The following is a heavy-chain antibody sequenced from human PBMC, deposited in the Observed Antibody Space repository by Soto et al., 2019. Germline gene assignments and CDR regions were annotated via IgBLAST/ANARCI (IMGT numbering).Heavy chain of an antibody. CDR1: GYPFIKYG. D-gene: IGHD3-9*01. J-gene: IGHJ5*02. Sequence: QLQLVQSAAEVKKPGASVRVPCKAYGYPFIKYGNSWIRQAPEQGLEWMGWIKVDSGYTNYAQKFQGRVTMTADTSSDTAFMELRSLRLDDAAVYFCATSYDTGFDPWGQGTVVSVSS. CDR2: IKVDSGYT. V-gene: IGHV1-18*04. CDR3: ATSYDTGFDP.